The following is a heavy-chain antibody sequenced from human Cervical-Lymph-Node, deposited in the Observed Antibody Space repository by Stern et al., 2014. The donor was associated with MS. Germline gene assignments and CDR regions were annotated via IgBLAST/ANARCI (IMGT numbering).Heavy chain of an antibody. CDR3: ARPRGREAASALDY. CDR2: IIPILDWP. D-gene: IGHD2-15*01. V-gene: IGHV1-69*02. CDR1: GGTFNTYT. Sequence: VQLVQSGAEVMKPGPSVRVSCKASGGTFNTYTVYWVRQAPGQGLGWVGKIIPILDWPVYAQRFQGRVTITLDKSTSTAYINLNSLTSEDTAVYYCARPRGREAASALDYWGQGTLVTVSS. J-gene: IGHJ4*02.